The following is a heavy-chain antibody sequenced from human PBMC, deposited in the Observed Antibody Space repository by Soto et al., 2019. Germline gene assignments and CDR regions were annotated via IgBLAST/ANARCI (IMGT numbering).Heavy chain of an antibody. V-gene: IGHV1-3*04. Sequence: QVQLVQSGAEVKKPGASVNVSCKASGYTFTNYVIHWVRQAPGQRPEWMGRINTGNGDTIYSQKFQGRVSFTRDTSASTVYMELSSLISDDTAVHYCARGWATNWFDPWGQGTLVTVSS. CDR3: ARGWATNWFDP. CDR1: GYTFTNYV. J-gene: IGHJ5*02. D-gene: IGHD1-26*01. CDR2: INTGNGDT.